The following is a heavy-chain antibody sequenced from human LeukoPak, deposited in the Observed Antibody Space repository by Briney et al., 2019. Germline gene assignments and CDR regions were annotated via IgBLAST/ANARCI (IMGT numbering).Heavy chain of an antibody. D-gene: IGHD6-13*01. CDR3: AKVSPSRIAAAGTILDY. J-gene: IGHJ4*02. V-gene: IGHV3-23*01. Sequence: GGSLRLSCAVSGFTFSSYAMSWVRQAPGKGLEWVSAISGSGGSTYYADSVKGRFTISRDNSKNTLYLQMNSLRAEDTAVYYCAKVSPSRIAAAGTILDYWGQGTLVTVSS. CDR2: ISGSGGST. CDR1: GFTFSSYA.